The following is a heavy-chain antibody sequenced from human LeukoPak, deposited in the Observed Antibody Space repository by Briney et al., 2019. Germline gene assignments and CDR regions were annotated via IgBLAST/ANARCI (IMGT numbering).Heavy chain of an antibody. Sequence: SETLSLTCAVYGGSFSGYYWSWIRQPPGKGLEWIGEINHSGSTNYNPSLKSRVTISVDTSKNQFSLKLSSVTAADTAVYYCARFGAGYDILTGYYRGLDYWGQGTLVTVS. CDR1: GGSFSGYY. V-gene: IGHV4-34*01. CDR3: ARFGAGYDILTGYYRGLDY. CDR2: INHSGST. D-gene: IGHD3-9*01. J-gene: IGHJ4*02.